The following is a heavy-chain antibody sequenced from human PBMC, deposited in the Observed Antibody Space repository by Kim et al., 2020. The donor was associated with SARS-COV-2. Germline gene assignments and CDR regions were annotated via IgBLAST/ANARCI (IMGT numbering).Heavy chain of an antibody. J-gene: IGHJ6*02. CDR2: INHSGST. V-gene: IGHV4-34*01. CDR1: GGSFSGYY. Sequence: SETLSLTCAVYGGSFSGYYWSWIRQPPGKGLEWIGEINHSGSTNYNPSLKSRVTISVDTSKNQFSLKLSSVTAADTAVYYCARDRYDFWSGYYVGRDYYYYGMDVWGQGTTVTVSS. D-gene: IGHD3-3*01. CDR3: ARDRYDFWSGYYVGRDYYYYGMDV.